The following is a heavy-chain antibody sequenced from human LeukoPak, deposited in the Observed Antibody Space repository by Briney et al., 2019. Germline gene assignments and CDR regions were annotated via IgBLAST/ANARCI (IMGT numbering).Heavy chain of an antibody. CDR2: IYHSGST. V-gene: IGHV4-4*02. CDR3: ARESSTSSNWFDP. CDR1: GGSISSSNW. J-gene: IGHJ5*02. Sequence: SGTLSLTCAVSGGSISSSNWWSWVRQPPGKGLEWIGEIYHSGSTNYNPSLKSRVTISVDKSKNQFSLKLSSVTAADTAVYYCARESSTSSNWFDPWGQGTLVTVSS. D-gene: IGHD2-2*01.